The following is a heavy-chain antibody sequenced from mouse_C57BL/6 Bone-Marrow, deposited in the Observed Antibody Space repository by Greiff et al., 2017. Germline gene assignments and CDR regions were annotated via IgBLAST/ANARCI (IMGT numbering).Heavy chain of an antibody. CDR2: INPNNGGT. CDR3: ARRMDFDY. V-gene: IGHV1-26*01. CDR1: GYTFTDYY. D-gene: IGHD2-3*01. J-gene: IGHJ2*01. Sequence: VQLQQSGPELVKPGASVKISCKASGYTFTDYYMNWVKQSHGKSLEWIGDINPNNGGTSYNQKFKGKATLTVDKSSSTAYMGRRSLTSEDSAVYCCARRMDFDYWGQGTTLAVSS.